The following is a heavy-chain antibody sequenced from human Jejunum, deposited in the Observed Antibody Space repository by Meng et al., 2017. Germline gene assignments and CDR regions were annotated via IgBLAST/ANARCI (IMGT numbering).Heavy chain of an antibody. Sequence: GESLKISCAASGFTFSNYAMSWVRQAPGKGLEWVSSIYNSDGSTYYADSVKGRFTVSRDNSKNTLYVQMNSLRADDTAVYYCAKHIGGNYYGSGQPKYYYYSMDVWGQGTTVTVSS. CDR2: IYNSDGST. V-gene: IGHV3-23*01. J-gene: IGHJ6*02. CDR1: GFTFSNYA. CDR3: AKHIGGNYYGSGQPKYYYYSMDV. D-gene: IGHD3-10*01.